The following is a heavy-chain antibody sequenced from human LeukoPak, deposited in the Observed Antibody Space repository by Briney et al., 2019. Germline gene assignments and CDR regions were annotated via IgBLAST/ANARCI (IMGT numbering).Heavy chain of an antibody. V-gene: IGHV4-34*01. CDR3: ARDSAYQLGGFDY. D-gene: IGHD2-2*01. Sequence: PSETLSLTXAVYGGSFSGYYWSWIRQTPGKGLEWLGEINHSGSINYNPSLKSRVTISVDTSKNQFSLKLSSVTAADTAVYYCARDSAYQLGGFDYWGQGTLVTVSS. J-gene: IGHJ4*02. CDR2: INHSGSI. CDR1: GGSFSGYY.